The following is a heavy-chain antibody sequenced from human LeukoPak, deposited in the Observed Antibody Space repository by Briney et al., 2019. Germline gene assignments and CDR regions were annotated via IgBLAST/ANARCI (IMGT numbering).Heavy chain of an antibody. CDR2: INTDNGGT. D-gene: IGHD3-22*01. CDR3: ARDGTSYYYDSSGYSHYYSYYMDV. CDR1: GDTFTGYF. Sequence: ASVKVSCKASGDTFTGYFIHWVRQAPGQGLEWVGRINTDNGGTNYAQKFQGRVTMTRDTSVTTAYMELSGLRSDDTAVYFCARDGTSYYYDSSGYSHYYSYYMDVWGKGTTITVSS. J-gene: IGHJ6*03. V-gene: IGHV1-2*06.